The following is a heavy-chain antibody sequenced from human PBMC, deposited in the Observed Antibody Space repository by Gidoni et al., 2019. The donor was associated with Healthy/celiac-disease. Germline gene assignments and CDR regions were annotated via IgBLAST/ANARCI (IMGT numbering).Heavy chain of an antibody. CDR3: ASSGYSYGLLAY. CDR1: GFTVSSNY. J-gene: IGHJ4*02. D-gene: IGHD5-18*01. V-gene: IGHV3-53*02. Sequence: EVQLVETGGGLIQPGGSLRLSCAASGFTVSSNYMSWVRQAPGKGLAWVSVIYSGGSTNYADSVKGRFTISRDNSKNTLYLQMNSLRAEDTAVYYCASSGYSYGLLAYWGQGTLVTVSS. CDR2: IYSGGST.